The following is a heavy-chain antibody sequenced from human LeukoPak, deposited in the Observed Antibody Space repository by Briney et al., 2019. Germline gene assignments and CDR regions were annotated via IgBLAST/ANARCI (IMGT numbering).Heavy chain of an antibody. CDR1: GFTFSSYG. D-gene: IGHD3-22*01. V-gene: IGHV3-30*18. Sequence: PGGSLRLSCAASGFTFSSYGMHWVRQAPGKGLEWVAVISYDGSNKYYADSVKGRFTISRDNSKNTLYLQMNRLRTEDTAVYYCAKKWSGDYDSSGVNDAFDIWGQGTMATVS. CDR2: ISYDGSNK. J-gene: IGHJ3*02. CDR3: AKKWSGDYDSSGVNDAFDI.